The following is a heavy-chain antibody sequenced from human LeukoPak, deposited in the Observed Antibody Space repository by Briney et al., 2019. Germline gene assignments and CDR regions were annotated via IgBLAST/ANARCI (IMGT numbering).Heavy chain of an antibody. D-gene: IGHD1-26*01. J-gene: IGHJ4*02. CDR1: GGSMSSYY. CDR3: ARHGSTSFDY. Sequence: SETLSLTCTVSGGSMSSYYWSWIRLPPGKGLEWIGYIYYSGSTDYNPSLKSRVTISVDTSKNQFSLKLSSVTAADTAVYYCARHGSTSFDYWGQGTLVTVSS. CDR2: IYYSGST. V-gene: IGHV4-59*08.